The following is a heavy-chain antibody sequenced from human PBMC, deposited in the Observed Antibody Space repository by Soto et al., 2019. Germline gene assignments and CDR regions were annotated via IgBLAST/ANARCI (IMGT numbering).Heavy chain of an antibody. J-gene: IGHJ4*02. V-gene: IGHV3-30*18. CDR3: AKGLIAARPPGY. Sequence: QVQLVESGGGVVQPGRSLRLSCAASGFTFSSYGMHWVRQAPGKGLEWVAVISYDGSNKYYADSVKGRFTISRDNSKNPLYLQMNSLRAEDTAVYYCAKGLIAARPPGYWGQGTLVTVSS. CDR2: ISYDGSNK. CDR1: GFTFSSYG. D-gene: IGHD6-6*01.